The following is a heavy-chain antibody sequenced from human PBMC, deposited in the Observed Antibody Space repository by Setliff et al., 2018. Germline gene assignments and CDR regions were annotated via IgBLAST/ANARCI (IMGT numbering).Heavy chain of an antibody. CDR3: ARVGAVNYDFDS. CDR2: IYHSGST. J-gene: IGHJ4*02. D-gene: IGHD3-10*01. V-gene: IGHV4-38-2*01. Sequence: SETLSLTCAVSSYSISTNYYWGWIRQPPGKGLEWIGSIYHSGSTYYNPSLKSRVTISVDTSKNQLSLKLTSVTAADTAVYYCARVGAVNYDFDSWGQGTLVTVSS. CDR1: SYSISTNYY.